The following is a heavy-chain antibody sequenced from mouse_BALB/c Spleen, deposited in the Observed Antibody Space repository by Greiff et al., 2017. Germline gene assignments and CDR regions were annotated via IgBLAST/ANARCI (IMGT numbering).Heavy chain of an antibody. V-gene: IGHV5-17*02. CDR3: ARQGGYGSSYWYFDV. D-gene: IGHD1-1*01. CDR1: GFTFSSFG. J-gene: IGHJ1*01. CDR2: ISSGSSTI. Sequence: VESGGGLVQPGGSRKLSCAASGFTFSSFGMHWVRQAPEKGLEWVAYISSGSSTIYYADTVKGRFTISRDNAKNTLYLQMSSLKSEDTAMYYCARQGGYGSSYWYFDVWGAGTTVTVSS.